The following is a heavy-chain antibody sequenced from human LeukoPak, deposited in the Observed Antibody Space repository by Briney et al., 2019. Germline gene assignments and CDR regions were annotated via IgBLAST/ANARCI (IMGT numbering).Heavy chain of an antibody. V-gene: IGHV1-2*02. J-gene: IGHJ6*02. CDR2: INPNSGGT. Sequence: ASVKVSCKASGYTFTGYYMHWVRQAPGQGLEWMGWINPNSGGTNYAQKFQGRVTMTRDTSISTAYMELSRLRSDDTAVYYCARTPRRGYGMDVWCQGTTVTVSS. CDR3: ARTPRRGYGMDV. CDR1: GYTFTGYY.